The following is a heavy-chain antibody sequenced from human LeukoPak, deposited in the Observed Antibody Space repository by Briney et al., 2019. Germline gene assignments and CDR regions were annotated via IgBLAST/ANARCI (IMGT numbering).Heavy chain of an antibody. D-gene: IGHD1-26*01. V-gene: IGHV1-46*01. CDR2: ITPSGGST. CDR1: GYTFANYY. J-gene: IGHJ5*02. CDR3: ARDNSVGDYAWWFDP. Sequence: ASVKVSCKASGYTFANYYMHWVRQAPGQGLEWLGLITPSGGSTWYAQKFQGRVTMTRDMSTSTDYMELSSLRSEDTAVYYCARDNSVGDYAWWFDPWGQGTLVTVSS.